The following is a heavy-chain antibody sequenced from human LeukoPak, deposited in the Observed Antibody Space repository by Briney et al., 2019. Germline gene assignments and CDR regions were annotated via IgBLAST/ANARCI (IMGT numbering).Heavy chain of an antibody. CDR2: INARGDT. V-gene: IGHV4-34*01. Sequence: PSETLSLTCAVYGWSFNDYYWNWVRQPPGKGLEWIGEINARGDTNYNPSLKSRVTISVDSSKNQFSLTLTSMIAADTAIYCCARGQVPAARGYNWFDPWGQGTLVTVSS. D-gene: IGHD2-2*01. CDR1: GWSFNDYY. J-gene: IGHJ5*02. CDR3: ARGQVPAARGYNWFDP.